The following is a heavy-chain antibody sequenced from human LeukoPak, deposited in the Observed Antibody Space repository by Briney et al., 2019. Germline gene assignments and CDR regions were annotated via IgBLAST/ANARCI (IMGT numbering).Heavy chain of an antibody. J-gene: IGHJ4*02. CDR1: GFTFSSYA. Sequence: PGGSLRLSCAASGFTFSSYAMSSVRQAPGKGLKWVSTINDNGAGTYYADSVKGRSTISRDNSNNTLYLEMSSVRPEDTATYYCATNRGCSTTRCNRAFDYWGQGTLVTVSS. CDR2: INDNGAGT. V-gene: IGHV3-23*01. D-gene: IGHD2-8*01. CDR3: ATNRGCSTTRCNRAFDY.